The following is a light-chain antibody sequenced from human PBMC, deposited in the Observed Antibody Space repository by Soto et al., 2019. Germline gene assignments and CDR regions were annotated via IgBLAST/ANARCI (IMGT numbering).Light chain of an antibody. CDR1: QSISIW. CDR3: QQYKSYPYT. V-gene: IGKV1-5*03. J-gene: IGKJ2*01. CDR2: KAS. Sequence: DIQMTQSPSTLSASVGDGVTITGRASQSISIWLAWYQQKPGKAPKLLIYKASNLESGVPSRFSGSGSGTEFTLTISSLQPDDFATYYCQQYKSYPYTFGQGPKLEIK.